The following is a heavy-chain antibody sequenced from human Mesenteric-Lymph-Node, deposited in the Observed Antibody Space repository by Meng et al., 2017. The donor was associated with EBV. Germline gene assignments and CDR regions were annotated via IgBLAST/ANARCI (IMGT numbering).Heavy chain of an antibody. CDR2: INGGQGNT. D-gene: IGHD1-26*01. CDR1: GYNLRYHA. Sequence: QAQCVEAGAEVKKPGASVKISCNASGYNLRYHAIHWVRQAPGQGLEWMGWINGGQGNTKYSQTFRDRVTITRDTSASTAYMELHNLKSEDTAVFYCARDTGSPTGEFDYWGQGTLVTVSS. J-gene: IGHJ4*02. V-gene: IGHV1-3*01. CDR3: ARDTGSPTGEFDY.